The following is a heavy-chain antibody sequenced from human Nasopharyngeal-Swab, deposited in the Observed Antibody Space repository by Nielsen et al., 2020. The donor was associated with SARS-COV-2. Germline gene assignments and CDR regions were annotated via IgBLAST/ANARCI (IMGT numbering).Heavy chain of an antibody. CDR2: ISYDGSNK. D-gene: IGHD3-10*01. CDR3: ARGGFVRGVSPYYFDY. Sequence: GGSLRLSCAASGFTFSSYGMHWVRQAPGKGLEWVAVISYDGSNKYYADSVKGRFTISRDNSKNTLYLQMNSLRAEDTAVYYCARGGFVRGVSPYYFDYWGQGTLVTVSS. CDR1: GFTFSSYG. J-gene: IGHJ4*02. V-gene: IGHV3-30*03.